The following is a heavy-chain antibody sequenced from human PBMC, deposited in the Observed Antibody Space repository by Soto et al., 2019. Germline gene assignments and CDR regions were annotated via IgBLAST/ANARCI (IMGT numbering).Heavy chain of an antibody. CDR3: ARNGLGYNWNYYLGGGFDP. D-gene: IGHD1-7*01. CDR2: IYYSGST. J-gene: IGHJ5*02. Sequence: SETLSLTCTVSGGSISSYYWSWIRQPPGKGLEWIGYIYYSGSTNYNPSLKSRVTISVDTSKNQFSLKLSSVTAADTAVYYCARNGLGYNWNYYLGGGFDPWGQGTLVTVSS. V-gene: IGHV4-59*01. CDR1: GGSISSYY.